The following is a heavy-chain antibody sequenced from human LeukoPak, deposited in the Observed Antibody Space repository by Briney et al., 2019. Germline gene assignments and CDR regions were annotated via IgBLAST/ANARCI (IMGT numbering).Heavy chain of an antibody. CDR2: IWFDGSNQ. CDR1: GFTFSSYG. CDR3: ARVHCRGGSCYSGLSY. V-gene: IGHV3-33*01. D-gene: IGHD2-15*01. J-gene: IGHJ4*02. Sequence: GGSLRLSCAASGFTFSSYGMHWVGQAPGKGVEGVAVIWFDGSNQYSADSVTGRFPISRDNSKTTLYLQLHSLRAEDTAVYYCARVHCRGGSCYSGLSYWGQGTLVTVSS.